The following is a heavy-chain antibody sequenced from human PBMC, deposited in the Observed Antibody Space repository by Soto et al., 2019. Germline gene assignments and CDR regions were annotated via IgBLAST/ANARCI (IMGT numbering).Heavy chain of an antibody. V-gene: IGHV3-30*12. CDR2: ISYDGATQ. CDR1: GLTFNTSG. Sequence: GGSLRLSCEVSGLTFNTSGMHWVRQAPGKGLEWLAVISYDGATQYYADSVKGRFTISRDNSKNTLYLQMNSLRAEDTAVYYCAKEGAAAGIRYYGMDVWGQGTTVTVSS. J-gene: IGHJ6*02. CDR3: AKEGAAAGIRYYGMDV. D-gene: IGHD6-13*01.